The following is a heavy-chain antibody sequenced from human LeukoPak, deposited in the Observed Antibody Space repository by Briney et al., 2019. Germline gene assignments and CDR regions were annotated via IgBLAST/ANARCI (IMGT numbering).Heavy chain of an antibody. CDR3: ARVALSPWAFDI. J-gene: IGHJ3*02. D-gene: IGHD3-16*02. CDR1: GFASSSYA. CDR2: ISYDGSNK. Sequence: GRSLRLSCAVSGFASSSYAMHWVRQAPGKGLEWVAVISYDGSNKYYADSVKGRFTISRDNSKNTLYLQMNSLRAEDTAVYYCARVALSPWAFDIWGQGTMVTVSS. V-gene: IGHV3-30-3*01.